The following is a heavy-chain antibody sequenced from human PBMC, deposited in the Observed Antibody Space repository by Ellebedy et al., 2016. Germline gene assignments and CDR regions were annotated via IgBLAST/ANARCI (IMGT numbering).Heavy chain of an antibody. J-gene: IGHJ3*02. CDR1: GGSISSYY. D-gene: IGHD3-10*01. Sequence: SETLSLTCTVSGGSISSYYWSWIRQPPGKGLEWIGYIYYSGSTNYNPSLKSRVTISVDTSKNQFSLKLGSVTAADTAVHYCARDPMVRGWLPDAFDIWGQGTMVTVSS. CDR3: ARDPMVRGWLPDAFDI. CDR2: IYYSGST. V-gene: IGHV4-59*12.